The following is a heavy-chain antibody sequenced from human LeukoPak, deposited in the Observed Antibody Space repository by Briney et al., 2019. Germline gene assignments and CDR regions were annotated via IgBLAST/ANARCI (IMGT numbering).Heavy chain of an antibody. CDR3: ARDGGYCTNGVCYAFDI. D-gene: IGHD2-8*01. CDR1: GFTFSSYD. CDR2: IGTAGDT. Sequence: GGSLRLSCAASGFTFSSYDMHWVRQATGKGLEWVSAIGTAGDTYYPSSVKGRFTISRENAKNSLYLQMNSLRAGDTAVYYCARDGGYCTNGVCYAFDIWGQGTMVTVSS. V-gene: IGHV3-13*01. J-gene: IGHJ3*02.